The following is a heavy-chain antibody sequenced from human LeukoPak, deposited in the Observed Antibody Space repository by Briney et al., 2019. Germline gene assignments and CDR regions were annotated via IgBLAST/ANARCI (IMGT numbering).Heavy chain of an antibody. CDR3: ARDYGSGSYRGDFDP. Sequence: ASVKVSCKASGYTFTGYYMHWVRQAPGQGLVWMGWINPNSGGTNYAQKFQGRVTMTRDTSISTAYMELSRLRSDDTAVYYCARDYGSGSYRGDFDPWGQGTLVTVSS. CDR2: INPNSGGT. J-gene: IGHJ5*02. CDR1: GYTFTGYY. D-gene: IGHD3-10*01. V-gene: IGHV1-2*02.